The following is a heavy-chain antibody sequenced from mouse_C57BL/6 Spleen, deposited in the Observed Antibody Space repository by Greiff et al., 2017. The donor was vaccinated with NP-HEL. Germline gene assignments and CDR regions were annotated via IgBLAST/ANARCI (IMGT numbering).Heavy chain of an antibody. CDR2: IHPNSGST. J-gene: IGHJ4*01. V-gene: IGHV1-64*01. D-gene: IGHD1-1*01. Sequence: QVQLQQPGAELVKPGASVKLSCKASGYTFTSYWMHWVKQRPGQGLEWIGMIHPNSGSTNYNEKFKSKATLTVDKSSSTAYMQLSSLTSEDSAVYYCARYYYGSHYAMDYWGQGTSVTVSS. CDR3: ARYYYGSHYAMDY. CDR1: GYTFTSYW.